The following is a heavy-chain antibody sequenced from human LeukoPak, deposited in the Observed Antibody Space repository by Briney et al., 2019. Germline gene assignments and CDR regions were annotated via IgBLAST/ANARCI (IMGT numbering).Heavy chain of an antibody. J-gene: IGHJ5*02. Sequence: SETLSLTCAVYGGSFSGYYWSWIRQPPGKGLDWIGEINHSGSTNYNPSLKSRVTISVDTSKNQFSLKLSSVTAADTAVYYCARGGIAAAGHNWFDPWGQGTLVTVSS. V-gene: IGHV4-34*01. CDR1: GGSFSGYY. CDR3: ARGGIAAAGHNWFDP. CDR2: INHSGST. D-gene: IGHD6-13*01.